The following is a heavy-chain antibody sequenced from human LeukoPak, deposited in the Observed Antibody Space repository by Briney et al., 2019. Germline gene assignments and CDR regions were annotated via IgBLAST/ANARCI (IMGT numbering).Heavy chain of an antibody. Sequence: ASVKVSCKASGYTFTGYYMHWVRQAPGQGLEWMGWINPNSGGTNYAQKFQGWVTMTRDTSIGTAYMELSRLRSDDTAVYYCARERNDYYDSSGPFDYWGQGTLVTVSS. V-gene: IGHV1-2*04. CDR1: GYTFTGYY. CDR3: ARERNDYYDSSGPFDY. J-gene: IGHJ4*02. CDR2: INPNSGGT. D-gene: IGHD3-22*01.